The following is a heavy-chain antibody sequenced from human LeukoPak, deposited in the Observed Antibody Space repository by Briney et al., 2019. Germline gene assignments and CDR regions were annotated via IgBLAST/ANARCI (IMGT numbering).Heavy chain of an antibody. V-gene: IGHV4-59*01. CDR3: ARGGGPGWLHDVVDS. CDR2: IYYSGST. CDR1: GGSISSYY. Sequence: SETLSLTCTVSGGSISSYYWSWIRQPPGKGLEWIGYIYYSGSTNYNPSLKSRVTISVDTSKNQFSPKLSSVTVADTAVYYCARGGGPGWLHDVVDSWGQGTLVTVSS. D-gene: IGHD5-24*01. J-gene: IGHJ4*02.